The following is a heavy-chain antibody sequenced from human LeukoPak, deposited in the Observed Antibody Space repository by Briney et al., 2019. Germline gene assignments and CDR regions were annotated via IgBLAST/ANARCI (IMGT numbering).Heavy chain of an antibody. CDR1: GDSISSYY. CDR2: ISYSGST. V-gene: IGHV4-59*01. Sequence: NPSETLSLTCIVSGDSISSYYWSWIRQPPGKGLEWIGYISYSGSTNYNPSLKSRVTISVGTSKNQFSLNLTSVTAADTAMYYCARWSLHSSGWYFDYWGQGTLVTVSS. CDR3: ARWSLHSSGWYFDY. J-gene: IGHJ4*02. D-gene: IGHD6-19*01.